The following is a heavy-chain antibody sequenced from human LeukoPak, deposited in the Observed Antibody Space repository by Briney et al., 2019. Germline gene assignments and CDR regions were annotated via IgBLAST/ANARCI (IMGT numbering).Heavy chain of an antibody. CDR3: ARGFGIVVVVAATGYYFDY. J-gene: IGHJ4*02. Sequence: SETLSLTCAVYGGSFSGYYWSWIRQPPGKGLEWLGEINHRRRTNYNPSLKSLVNISVDTSKNHFSLKLSSVTAADTAVYYCARGFGIVVVVAATGYYFDYWGQGTLVTVSS. V-gene: IGHV4-34*01. CDR1: GGSFSGYY. CDR2: INHRRRT. D-gene: IGHD2-15*01.